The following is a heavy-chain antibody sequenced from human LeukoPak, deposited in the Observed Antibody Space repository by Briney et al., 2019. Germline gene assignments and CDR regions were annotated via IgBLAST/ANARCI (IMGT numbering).Heavy chain of an antibody. J-gene: IGHJ1*01. CDR3: AKDPWTLDGDYGDT. CDR2: ISKSGDRT. Sequence: GVSPRLSCVASGFTLSDYDMTWVRQRPGKGLEWVTSISKSGDRTYSADSVKGRFTISRDNSKNTVYLQMNSLRAEDTAVYYCAKDPWTLDGDYGDTWGQGALVTVSS. V-gene: IGHV3-23*01. CDR1: GFTLSDYD. D-gene: IGHD4-17*01.